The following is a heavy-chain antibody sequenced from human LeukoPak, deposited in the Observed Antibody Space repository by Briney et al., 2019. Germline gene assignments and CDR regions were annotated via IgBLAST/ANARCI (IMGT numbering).Heavy chain of an antibody. Sequence: VASVTVSCKASGYTFTGYYMHWVRQAPGQGLEWMGWINPNSGGTNYAQKFQGRVTMTRDTSISTAYMELSRLRSDDTAVYYCAREYSGSYRSTPLDYWGQGTLVTVSS. D-gene: IGHD1-26*01. CDR2: INPNSGGT. J-gene: IGHJ4*02. CDR1: GYTFTGYY. CDR3: AREYSGSYRSTPLDY. V-gene: IGHV1-2*02.